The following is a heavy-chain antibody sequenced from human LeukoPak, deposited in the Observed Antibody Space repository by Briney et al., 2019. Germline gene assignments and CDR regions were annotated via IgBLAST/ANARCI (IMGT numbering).Heavy chain of an antibody. J-gene: IGHJ4*02. Sequence: SETLSLTCAVYGGSFSGYYWSWIRQPPGKGLEWIGEINHSGSTNYNPSLKSRVTISVDTSKNQFSLKLSSVTAADTAVYYCARGVLYDYVWGSYRPLLDYWGQGTLVTVSS. V-gene: IGHV4-34*01. CDR1: GGSFSGYY. CDR2: INHSGST. CDR3: ARGVLYDYVWGSYRPLLDY. D-gene: IGHD3-16*02.